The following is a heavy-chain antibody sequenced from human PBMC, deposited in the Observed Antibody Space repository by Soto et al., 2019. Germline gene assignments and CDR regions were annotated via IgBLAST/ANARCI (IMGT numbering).Heavy chain of an antibody. Sequence: GGSLRLSCAASGFTFSGYSMNWVRQAPGKGLKWVSSISSSSSYIYYSDSVKGRFTISRDNAKNSLYLQMNSLRAEDTAVYYCARVIAARRADVWGQGTTVTSP. J-gene: IGHJ6*02. V-gene: IGHV3-21*01. CDR3: ARVIAARRADV. CDR2: ISSSSSYI. D-gene: IGHD6-6*01. CDR1: GFTFSGYS.